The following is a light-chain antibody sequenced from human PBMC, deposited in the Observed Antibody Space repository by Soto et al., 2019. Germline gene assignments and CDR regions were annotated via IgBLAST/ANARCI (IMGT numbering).Light chain of an antibody. CDR2: DVN. CDR1: NSDIGYYNY. CDR3: SSQAVSSTLV. J-gene: IGLJ3*02. V-gene: IGLV2-14*01. Sequence: QSALTQPASVSGSPGQSITISCTGANSDIGYYNYVSWYQQHPGKAPQLMVYDVNNRPSGVSNRFSGSNSGNTASLTISGLQAEDEADYYCSSQAVSSTLVFGGGTKLTVL.